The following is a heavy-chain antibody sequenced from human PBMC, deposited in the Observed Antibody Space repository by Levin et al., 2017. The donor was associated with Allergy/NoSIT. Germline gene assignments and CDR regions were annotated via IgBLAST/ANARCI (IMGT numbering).Heavy chain of an antibody. CDR1: GGSISSGGYS. Sequence: TLSLTCAVSGGSISSGGYSWSWIRQPPGKGLEWIGYIYHSGSTYYNPSLKSRVTISVDRSKNQFSLKLSSVTAADTAVYYCARAAVVTAIGGWFDPWGQGTLVTVSS. J-gene: IGHJ5*02. D-gene: IGHD2-21*02. CDR3: ARAAVVTAIGGWFDP. CDR2: IYHSGST. V-gene: IGHV4-30-2*01.